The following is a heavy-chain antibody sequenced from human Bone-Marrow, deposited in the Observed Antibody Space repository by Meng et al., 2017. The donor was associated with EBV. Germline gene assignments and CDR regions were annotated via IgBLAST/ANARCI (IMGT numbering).Heavy chain of an antibody. V-gene: IGHV1-69*01. J-gene: IGHJ4*02. CDR1: GGTFRNSA. Sequence: QGEQSGAEVKKPGSSVKVSCKASGGTFRNSAISWVRQAPGQGLGWMGGIIPMFGAPDYAQRFQDRVTITADESTSTVYMELNSLRSEDTAVYYCATGDYYDSSGPSDYWGQGTLVTVSS. D-gene: IGHD3-22*01. CDR2: IIPMFGAP. CDR3: ATGDYYDSSGPSDY.